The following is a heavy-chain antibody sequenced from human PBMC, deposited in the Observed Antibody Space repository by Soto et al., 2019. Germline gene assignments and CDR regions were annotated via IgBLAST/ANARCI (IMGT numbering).Heavy chain of an antibody. V-gene: IGHV4-59*11. D-gene: IGHD3-16*01. J-gene: IGHJ4*02. Sequence: VQLQESGPGLVKPSETLSLTCTVSGDSIRGHYWSWIRQSPGKGLEWVGYIYYSGITSYNPSLKGRVTQSKEPSRGRFPPEGGSVTAGDTAMYYWGAGGGGNERPFWFDFCDQGTLVTVSS. CDR1: GDSIRGHY. CDR3: GAGGGGNERPFWFDF. CDR2: IYYSGIT.